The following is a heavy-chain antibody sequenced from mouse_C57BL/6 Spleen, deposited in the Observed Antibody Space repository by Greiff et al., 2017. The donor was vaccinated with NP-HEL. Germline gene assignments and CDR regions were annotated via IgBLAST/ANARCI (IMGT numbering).Heavy chain of an antibody. CDR3: ARYPSHYYGSSY. D-gene: IGHD1-1*01. CDR2: INPSNGGT. J-gene: IGHJ2*01. V-gene: IGHV1-53*01. CDR1: GYTLTSYW. Sequence: QVQLQQPGTELVKPGASVKLSCKASGYTLTSYWMHWVKQRPGQGLEWIGNINPSNGGTNYNEKFKSKATLTVDKSSSTAYMQLSSLTSEDSAVYYCARYPSHYYGSSYWGQGTTLTVSS.